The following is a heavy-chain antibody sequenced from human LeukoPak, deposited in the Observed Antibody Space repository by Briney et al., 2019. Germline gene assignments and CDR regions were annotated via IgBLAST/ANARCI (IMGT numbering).Heavy chain of an antibody. Sequence: SETLSLTCTVSGGSISSYYWSWIRQPPGKGLEWIGYIYYSGSTNYNPSLKSRVTISVDTSKNQFSLKLSSVIAADTAVYYCARHDRYYGSGSYYVWFDPWGQGTLVTVSS. CDR1: GGSISSYY. CDR2: IYYSGST. CDR3: ARHDRYYGSGSYYVWFDP. V-gene: IGHV4-59*08. J-gene: IGHJ5*02. D-gene: IGHD3-10*01.